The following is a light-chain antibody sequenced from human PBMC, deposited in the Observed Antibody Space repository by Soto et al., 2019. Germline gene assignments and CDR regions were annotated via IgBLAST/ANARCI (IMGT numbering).Light chain of an antibody. CDR3: QQYNNWWT. V-gene: IGKV3-15*01. Sequence: IVMAQSPLTPSGSPGERATLSCRASESVRNNFAWYQQKPGQAPRLLIYGASTRATGIPARFSGSGSGTQFTLTISSLQSEDFAVYYCQQYNNWWTFGQGTRLEIK. CDR1: ESVRNN. J-gene: IGKJ5*01. CDR2: GAS.